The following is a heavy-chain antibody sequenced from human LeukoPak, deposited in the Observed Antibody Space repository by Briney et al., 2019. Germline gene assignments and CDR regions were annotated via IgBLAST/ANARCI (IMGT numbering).Heavy chain of an antibody. D-gene: IGHD2-15*01. Sequence: SETLSLTCAVSGLSISSSNWWSWVRQSPGKGLEWTGEIYHSGNTNYNPSLKSRVTISVDKSKNQFSLKLSSVAAADTAVYYCARRGFVARFDSWGQGTLVTVSS. CDR1: GLSISSSNW. V-gene: IGHV4-4*02. J-gene: IGHJ4*02. CDR3: ARRGFVARFDS. CDR2: IYHSGNT.